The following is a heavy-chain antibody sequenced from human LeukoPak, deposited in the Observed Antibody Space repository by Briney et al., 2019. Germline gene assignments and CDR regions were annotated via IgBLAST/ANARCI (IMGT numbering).Heavy chain of an antibody. Sequence: SGRSLRLSCAASGFTFDDYAMHWVRQAPGKGLEWVSGIGWNSGSIGYADSVKGRFTISRDNAKNSLFLQMNSLRAEDMALYYCAKDECSSSSCSIDYWGQGTLVTVSS. CDR2: IGWNSGSI. D-gene: IGHD2-2*01. J-gene: IGHJ4*02. V-gene: IGHV3-9*03. CDR1: GFTFDDYA. CDR3: AKDECSSSSCSIDY.